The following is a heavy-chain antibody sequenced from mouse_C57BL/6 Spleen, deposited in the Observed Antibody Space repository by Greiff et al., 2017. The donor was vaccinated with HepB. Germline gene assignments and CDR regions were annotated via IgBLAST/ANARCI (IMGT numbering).Heavy chain of an antibody. J-gene: IGHJ4*01. CDR3: ARSGVAPAYYAMDY. Sequence: VKLQQPGAELVKPGASVKLSCKASGYTFTSYWMHWVKQRPGQGLEWIGMIHPNSGSTNYNEKFKSKATLTVDKSSSTAYMQLSSLTSEDSAVYYCARSGVAPAYYAMDYWGQGTSVTVSS. D-gene: IGHD1-1*02. CDR1: GYTFTSYW. V-gene: IGHV1-64*01. CDR2: IHPNSGST.